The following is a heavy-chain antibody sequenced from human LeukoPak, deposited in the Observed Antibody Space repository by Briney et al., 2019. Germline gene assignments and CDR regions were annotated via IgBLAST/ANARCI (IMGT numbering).Heavy chain of an antibody. V-gene: IGHV1-69*05. J-gene: IGHJ4*02. CDR2: IIPIFGTA. CDR3: ARHDSSGYYYPYYFDY. Sequence: ASVKVSCKASGGTFSSYAISWVRQAPGQGLEWMGGIIPIFGTANYAQKFQGRVTITTDESTSTAYMELSGLRSEDTAVYYCARHDSSGYYYPYYFDYWGQGTLVTVSS. D-gene: IGHD3-22*01. CDR1: GGTFSSYA.